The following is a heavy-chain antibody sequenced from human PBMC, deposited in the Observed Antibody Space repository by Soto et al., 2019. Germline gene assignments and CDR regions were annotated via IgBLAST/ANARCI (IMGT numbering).Heavy chain of an antibody. V-gene: IGHV5-51*01. J-gene: IGHJ6*02. CDR3: ARQIFGVVKNGMDV. D-gene: IGHD3-3*01. CDR2: IYPCDSDT. Sequence: VDSLKVSCKCSGYSFTSYWIGWVRQMPGKGLAWMGIIYPCDSDTRDSPSFQGQVNSSADKSISTAYLQGSGLKASETAMYYCARQIFGVVKNGMDVWGQGSTVTVSS. CDR1: GYSFTSYW.